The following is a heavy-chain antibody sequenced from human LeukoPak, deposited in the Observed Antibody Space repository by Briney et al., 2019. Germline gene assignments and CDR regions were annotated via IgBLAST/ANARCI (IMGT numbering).Heavy chain of an antibody. CDR3: AKDVGGLSPYYFDY. CDR1: GFTYSSYA. Sequence: GGSLRLSCAASGFTYSSYAMSWVRQAPGKGLEWVSAISGSIGSTYYADSVKGRFTISGDNSRNTLYLQMNSLRAEDTAVYYCAKDVGGLSPYYFDYWGHGTLVTVSS. CDR2: ISGSIGST. J-gene: IGHJ4*01. D-gene: IGHD3-16*01. V-gene: IGHV3-23*01.